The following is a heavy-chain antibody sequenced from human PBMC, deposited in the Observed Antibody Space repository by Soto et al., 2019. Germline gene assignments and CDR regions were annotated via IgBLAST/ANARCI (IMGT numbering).Heavy chain of an antibody. CDR3: ARAEGGCAGGGDF. CDR1: GFTFTTYW. J-gene: IGHJ4*02. Sequence: GGSLRLSCAASGFTFTTYWMNWVRQAPGKGLVWVSRINNDGSGTTYADSVKGRFTISRDNARNTVHLQMSSLRAEDTAVYYCARAEGGCAGGGDFWGQGTPVTVSS. V-gene: IGHV3-74*01. D-gene: IGHD6-19*01. CDR2: INNDGSGT.